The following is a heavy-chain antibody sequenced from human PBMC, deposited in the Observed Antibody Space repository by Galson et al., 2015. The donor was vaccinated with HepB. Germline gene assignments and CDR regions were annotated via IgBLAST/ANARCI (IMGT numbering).Heavy chain of an antibody. V-gene: IGHV3-30*04. D-gene: IGHD2-2*01. CDR3: AQIFDCSSTSCYHGSDY. J-gene: IGHJ4*02. CDR1: GFSISTYV. CDR2: TSYDGSNK. Sequence: SLRLSCAASGFSISTYVMHWVRQAPGKGLEWVALTSYDGSNKYYADSVKGRFTISRDNSKNALSLQMNSLRAEDTAVYYCAQIFDCSSTSCYHGSDYWGQGTLVTVSS.